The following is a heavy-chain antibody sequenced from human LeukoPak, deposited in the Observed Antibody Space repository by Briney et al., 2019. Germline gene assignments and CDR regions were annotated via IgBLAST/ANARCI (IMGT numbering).Heavy chain of an antibody. J-gene: IGHJ4*02. V-gene: IGHV3-11*03. Sequence: GGSLRLSCAASGFTFSDYYMSWIRQAPGKGLEWVSYISSSSSYTNYADSVKGRFTISRDNAKNSLYLQMNSLRAEDTAVYYCARARSGWYMDYWGQGTLVTVSS. CDR3: ARARSGWYMDY. CDR2: ISSSSSYT. CDR1: GFTFSDYY. D-gene: IGHD6-19*01.